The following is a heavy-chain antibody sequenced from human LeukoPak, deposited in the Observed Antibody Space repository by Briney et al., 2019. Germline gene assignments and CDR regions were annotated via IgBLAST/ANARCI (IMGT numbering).Heavy chain of an antibody. Sequence: SETLSLTCTVSGGSISSGSYYWNWIRQSPGKGLEWIAFIFHTGNSNYNPSLTGRVTISIDTSKNQFSLKLKSVTAADTAVYYCAGNRNALGDINWLDPWGQGTLVTVSS. CDR1: GGSISSGSYY. CDR2: IFHTGNS. V-gene: IGHV4-61*01. J-gene: IGHJ5*02. D-gene: IGHD1/OR15-1a*01. CDR3: AGNRNALGDINWLDP.